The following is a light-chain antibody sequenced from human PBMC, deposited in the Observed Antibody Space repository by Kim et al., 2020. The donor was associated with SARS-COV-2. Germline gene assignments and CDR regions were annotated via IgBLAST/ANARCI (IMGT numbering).Light chain of an antibody. CDR1: ISNVGSFTY. V-gene: IGLV2-14*03. Sequence: GRSVTRSVTGNISNVGSFTYVSWNQQPPGKAPKLVIYDVNRRPSGISSRFSGSKSGSTASLTISGRQSEDEADYYCSSFTTRSTLVFGGGTQLTVL. J-gene: IGLJ3*02. CDR3: SSFTTRSTLV. CDR2: DVN.